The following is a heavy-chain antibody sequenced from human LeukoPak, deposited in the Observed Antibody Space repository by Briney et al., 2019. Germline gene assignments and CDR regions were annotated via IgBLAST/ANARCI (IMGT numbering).Heavy chain of an antibody. CDR2: INHRGST. CDR3: ARDRYSNSFYYYYAMDV. J-gene: IGHJ6*02. CDR1: GESFSGQY. Sequence: PSETLSLTCAAFGESFSGQYWSWIRQPPGKGLEWIGEINHRGSTTYNPSLKSRVTISVDTSKSQFSLKVRSLTAADTAVYYCARDRYSNSFYYYYAMDVWGQGTTVTVSS. D-gene: IGHD4-11*01. V-gene: IGHV4-34*01.